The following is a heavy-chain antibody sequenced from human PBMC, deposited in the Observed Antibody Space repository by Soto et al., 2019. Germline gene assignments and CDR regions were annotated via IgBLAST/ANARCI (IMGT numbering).Heavy chain of an antibody. CDR2: IRRKANSYTT. CDR3: AMLGGWSGGSSGMDV. V-gene: IGHV3-72*01. Sequence: EVQLVESGGGLVQPGGSLRLSCAASGLIFSDYHMDWVRQAPGKGLEWVGRIRRKANSYTTEYAASVKGRFTISRDDSKNSQYIQMNSLKSEDTAVYYCAMLGGWSGGSSGMDVWGQGTTVTVSS. J-gene: IGHJ6*02. CDR1: GLIFSDYH. D-gene: IGHD6-19*01.